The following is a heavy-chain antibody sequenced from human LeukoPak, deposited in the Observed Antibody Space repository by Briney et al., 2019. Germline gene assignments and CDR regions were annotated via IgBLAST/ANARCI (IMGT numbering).Heavy chain of an antibody. Sequence: GGSLRLSCAASGFTFSSYCMHWVRQAPRKGLVWVSRIKGDGNTNYAESVKGRFTISRDNAKNTVSLQMNSLRAEDTGVYYCARAPSESGGYYPEYFRHWGQGTLVTVSS. CDR1: GFTFSSYC. V-gene: IGHV3-74*01. D-gene: IGHD3-22*01. CDR3: ARAPSESGGYYPEYFRH. CDR2: IKGDGNT. J-gene: IGHJ1*01.